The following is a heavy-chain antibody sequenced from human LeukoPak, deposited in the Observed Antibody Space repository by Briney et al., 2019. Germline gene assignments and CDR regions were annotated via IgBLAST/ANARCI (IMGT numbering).Heavy chain of an antibody. CDR2: ISAYNGNT. D-gene: IGHD3-3*01. Sequence: ASVKVSCKASGYTFTGYYMHWVRQAPGQGLEWMGWISAYNGNTNYAQKLQGRVTMTTDTSTSTAYMELRSLRSDDTAVYYCARFWSGALDYWGQGTLVTVSS. J-gene: IGHJ4*02. CDR3: ARFWSGALDY. V-gene: IGHV1-18*04. CDR1: GYTFTGYY.